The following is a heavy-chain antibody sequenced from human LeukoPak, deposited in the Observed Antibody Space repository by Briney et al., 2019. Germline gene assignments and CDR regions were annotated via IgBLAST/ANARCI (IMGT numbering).Heavy chain of an antibody. D-gene: IGHD3-10*01. Sequence: PGGPLRLSCAASGFTFSSYGMHWVRQAPGKGLEWVAVISYDGSNKYYADSVKGRFTISRDNSKNTLYLQMNSLRTEDTAVYYCARMSSVRGALEGYWGQGTLVTVSS. CDR3: ARMSSVRGALEGY. V-gene: IGHV3-30*03. CDR2: ISYDGSNK. J-gene: IGHJ4*02. CDR1: GFTFSSYG.